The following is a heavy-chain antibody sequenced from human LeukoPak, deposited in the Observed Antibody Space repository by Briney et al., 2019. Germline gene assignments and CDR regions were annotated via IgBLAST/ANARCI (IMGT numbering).Heavy chain of an antibody. V-gene: IGHV4-4*07. CDR1: GGSVSSYY. D-gene: IGHD6-6*01. J-gene: IGHJ3*02. CDR2: IYTSGST. CDR3: ARWSISRAFDI. Sequence: SETLSLTCTVSGGSVSSYYWSWIRQPAGKGLERIGRIYTSGSTNYNPSLKSRVTMSVDTSKNQFSLKLSSVTAADTAVYYCARWSISRAFDIWGQGTMVTVSS.